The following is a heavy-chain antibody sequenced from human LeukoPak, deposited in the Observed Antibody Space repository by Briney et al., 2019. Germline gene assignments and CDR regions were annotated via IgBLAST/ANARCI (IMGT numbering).Heavy chain of an antibody. Sequence: HPGGSLRLSCAASGFNFRNYWMTWVRQAPGKGLEWVANINQDGSEKYYVDSVKGRFTISRDNAENLLYLQMNSLRAEDTAVYYCARELGYCGSSSCYTSLDAFDIWGQGTTVTVSS. J-gene: IGHJ3*02. CDR2: INQDGSEK. D-gene: IGHD2-2*02. CDR1: GFNFRNYW. V-gene: IGHV3-7*01. CDR3: ARELGYCGSSSCYTSLDAFDI.